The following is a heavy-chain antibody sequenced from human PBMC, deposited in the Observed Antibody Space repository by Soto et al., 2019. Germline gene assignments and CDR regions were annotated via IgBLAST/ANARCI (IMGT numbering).Heavy chain of an antibody. CDR2: IRSKANSYAT. J-gene: IGHJ4*02. V-gene: IGHV3-73*01. CDR3: TRLRDYYDSSGYYYYFDY. CDR1: GFTFSGSA. Sequence: PGGSLRLSCAASGFTFSGSAMHWVRQASGKGLEWVGRIRSKANSYATAYAASVKGRFTISRDDSKNTAYLQMNSLKTEDTAVYYCTRLRDYYDSSGYYYYFDYWGQGTLVTVSS. D-gene: IGHD3-22*01.